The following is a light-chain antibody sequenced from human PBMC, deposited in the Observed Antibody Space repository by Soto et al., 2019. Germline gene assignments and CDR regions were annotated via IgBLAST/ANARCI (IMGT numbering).Light chain of an antibody. Sequence: QPVLTQTPSVSGAPGQKITMSCTGSSSNIGAGYDVHWYQQVPGAAPRLLIYADNNRPSGVPDRFSASKSGTSASLAITGLQGEDEANYYCQAYDYSLTAFVFGGGTKVTVL. CDR2: ADN. J-gene: IGLJ3*02. V-gene: IGLV1-40*01. CDR1: SSNIGAGYD. CDR3: QAYDYSLTAFV.